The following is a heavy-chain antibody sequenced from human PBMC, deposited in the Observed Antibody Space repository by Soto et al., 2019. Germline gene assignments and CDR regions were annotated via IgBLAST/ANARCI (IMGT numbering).Heavy chain of an antibody. Sequence: QVQLVESGGGVVQPGRSLRLSCAASGFTFSNYGMHWVRQAPGKGLEWVAVIWYDGSNKYYADSVKGRFTISRDNSKNTLYLQMASLRAEDTAVYYCAKEVSPTNYFDYWGQGTLVTVTS. D-gene: IGHD6-6*01. CDR3: AKEVSPTNYFDY. CDR2: IWYDGSNK. V-gene: IGHV3-33*06. CDR1: GFTFSNYG. J-gene: IGHJ4*02.